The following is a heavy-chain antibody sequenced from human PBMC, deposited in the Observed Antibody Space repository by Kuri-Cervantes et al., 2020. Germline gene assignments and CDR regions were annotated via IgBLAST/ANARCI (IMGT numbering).Heavy chain of an antibody. CDR3: ARDRYESHYNGFYYYYYYMDV. V-gene: IGHV4-59*01. Sequence: ESLKISCTVPGGSISSYYWSWIRQPPGKGLEWIGYIYYSGSTNYNPSLKSRVTISVDTSKNQFSLKLSSATAADTAVYYCARDRYESHYNGFYYYYYYMDVWGKGTTVTVSS. J-gene: IGHJ6*03. CDR2: IYYSGST. CDR1: GGSISSYY. D-gene: IGHD3-10*01.